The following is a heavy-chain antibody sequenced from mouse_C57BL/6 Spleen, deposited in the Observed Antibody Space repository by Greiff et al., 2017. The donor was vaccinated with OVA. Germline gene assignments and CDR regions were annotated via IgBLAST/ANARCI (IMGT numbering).Heavy chain of an antibody. V-gene: IGHV1-69*01. Sequence: VQLQQPGAELVMPGASVKLSCKASGYTFTSYWMHWVKQRPGQGLEWIGEIDPSDSYTNYNQKFKGKSTLTVDKSSSTAYMQLSSLTSEDSAVYYCARLFITTVVSNFDYWGQGTTLTVSS. CDR2: IDPSDSYT. CDR1: GYTFTSYW. D-gene: IGHD1-1*01. CDR3: ARLFITTVVSNFDY. J-gene: IGHJ2*01.